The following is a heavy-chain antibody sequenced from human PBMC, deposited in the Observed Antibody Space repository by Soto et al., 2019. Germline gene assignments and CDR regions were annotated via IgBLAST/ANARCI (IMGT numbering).Heavy chain of an antibody. CDR1: GFTFSSYA. J-gene: IGHJ4*02. D-gene: IGHD1-26*01. Sequence: PGGSLRLSCAASGFTFSSYAMSWVRQAPGKGLEWVSAISGSGGSTYYADSVKGRFTISRDNSKNTLYLQMNSLRAEDTAVYYCAKVSSGSYYRSWFDYWGQGTLVTVSS. CDR2: ISGSGGST. CDR3: AKVSSGSYYRSWFDY. V-gene: IGHV3-23*01.